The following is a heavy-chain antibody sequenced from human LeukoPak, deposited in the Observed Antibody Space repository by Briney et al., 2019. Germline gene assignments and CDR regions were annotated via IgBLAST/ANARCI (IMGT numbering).Heavy chain of an antibody. Sequence: AGGSLRLSCAASGFTFSSYWMSWVRQAPGKGLEWVANIKQDGSEKYYVDSVKGRFAISRDNAKNSLYLQMNSLRAEDTAVYYCARGTEYYHSSGYPASYWGQGTLVTVSS. CDR1: GFTFSSYW. D-gene: IGHD3-22*01. CDR3: ARGTEYYHSSGYPASY. V-gene: IGHV3-7*03. CDR2: IKQDGSEK. J-gene: IGHJ4*02.